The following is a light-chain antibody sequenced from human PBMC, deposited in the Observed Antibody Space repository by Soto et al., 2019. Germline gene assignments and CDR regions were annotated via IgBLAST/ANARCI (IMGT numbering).Light chain of an antibody. Sequence: DIQMTQSPSTRSASVGARGTITCRASQSISSWLAWYQQKPGKAPKLLSYKASSLESGVPSRFSGSGSRTEFTLTINSLQPDAVASYYCQLYNRYSRTFAQGPKVQI. CDR1: QSISSW. V-gene: IGKV1-5*03. CDR2: KAS. J-gene: IGKJ1*01. CDR3: QLYNRYSRT.